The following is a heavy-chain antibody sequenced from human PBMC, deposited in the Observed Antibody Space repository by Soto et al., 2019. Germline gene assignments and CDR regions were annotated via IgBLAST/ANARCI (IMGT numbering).Heavy chain of an antibody. CDR1: GFTFSSYV. J-gene: IGHJ5*02. CDR3: AKSRSELTTVTTNWFDP. Sequence: GGSLRLSCAGSGFTFSSYVMSWVRQAPGKGLGGVSTVSGSSGNTNYADSVKGRFTISRDNPKNTLYLKRNSLRAEDTAVYYCAKSRSELTTVTTNWFDPWGLGALVTVSS. CDR2: VSGSSGNT. D-gene: IGHD4-17*01. V-gene: IGHV3-23*01.